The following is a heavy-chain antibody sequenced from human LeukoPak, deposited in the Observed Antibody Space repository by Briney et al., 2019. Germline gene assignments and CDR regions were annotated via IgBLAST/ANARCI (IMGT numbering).Heavy chain of an antibody. CDR1: GFTFDDYA. Sequence: PGGSLRLSCAASGFTFDDYAMRWVRHAPGRGLEWVSGMSWNSGNIGYAHSVKGRFTISRDNTKNTLYLKMNSLRAEDTALYYCAKHPRPGRGYNIAYYFDYWGQGTLVTVSS. CDR3: AKHPRPGRGYNIAYYFDY. V-gene: IGHV3-9*01. CDR2: MSWNSGNI. D-gene: IGHD5-24*01. J-gene: IGHJ4*02.